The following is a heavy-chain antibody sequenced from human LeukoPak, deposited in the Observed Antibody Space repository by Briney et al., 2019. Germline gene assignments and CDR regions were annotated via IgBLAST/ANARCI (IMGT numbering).Heavy chain of an antibody. D-gene: IGHD4-17*01. V-gene: IGHV3-21*01. CDR3: ARDTRTTVTAAGYFDC. CDR2: ISSSSSYI. CDR1: GLTFSSYS. J-gene: IGHJ4*02. Sequence: GGSLRLSCAASGLTFSSYSMNWVRRAPGKRLEWVSSISSSSSYIYYADSVKGRFTISRDNAKNSLYLQVNSLRAEDTAVYYCARDTRTTVTAAGYFDCWGQRTLVTVSS.